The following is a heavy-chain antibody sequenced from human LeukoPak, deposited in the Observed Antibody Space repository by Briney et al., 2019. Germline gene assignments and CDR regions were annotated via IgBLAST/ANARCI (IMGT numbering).Heavy chain of an antibody. V-gene: IGHV3-23*01. CDR1: GFTFSSYA. D-gene: IGHD3-22*01. J-gene: IGHJ4*02. CDR2: ISRSGGST. CDR3: AKDVSAGYDSSGYYDY. Sequence: GGSLRLSCAASGFTFSSYAMSWVRQAPGKGLEWVSAISRSGGSTYYADSVKGRFTISRDNSKNTLYLQMNSLRAEDTAVYYCAKDVSAGYDSSGYYDYWGQGTLVTVSS.